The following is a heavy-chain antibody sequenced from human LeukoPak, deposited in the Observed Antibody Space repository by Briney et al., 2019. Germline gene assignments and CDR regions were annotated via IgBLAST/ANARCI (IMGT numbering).Heavy chain of an antibody. CDR1: VGSINSGNW. CDR3: ATAPILRGEGGEHYKYGMDV. V-gene: IGHV4-4*02. J-gene: IGHJ6*02. Sequence: TSETLSLTCAVSVGSINSGNWWSWVRQSPGKGLEWIGEIYHNGTPNYNPSLKSRVTISADTFKNYFSLKMTSVTAADTAVYYCATAPILRGEGGEHYKYGMDVWGQGTTVIVSS. CDR2: IYHNGTP. D-gene: IGHD2-2*02.